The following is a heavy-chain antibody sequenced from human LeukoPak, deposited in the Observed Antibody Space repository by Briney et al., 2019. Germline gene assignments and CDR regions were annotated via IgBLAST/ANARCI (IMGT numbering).Heavy chain of an antibody. CDR3: ARHTMVRGVSY. CDR2: IDYRGSS. CDR1: GGSISSYS. D-gene: IGHD3-10*01. Sequence: AETLSLTCSVSGGSISSYSWTWIRQPPGKGLEWIGFIDYRGSSNYNPSLKSRVTISADPSTNHFSLKLTSVTAADTAVYSCARHTMVRGVSYWGQGTLVTVSS. V-gene: IGHV4-59*08. J-gene: IGHJ4*02.